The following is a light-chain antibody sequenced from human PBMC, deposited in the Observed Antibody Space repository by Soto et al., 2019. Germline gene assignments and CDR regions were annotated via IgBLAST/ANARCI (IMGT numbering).Light chain of an antibody. CDR2: GAF. Sequence: EIVMTQSPATLSVSPGERATLYCRASPSVTNFLAWYQQKPGQAPRLLIYGAFNRATGIPARFSGSGSGTDFTLTISSLEPEDSAIYYCQQRNIWPPVTFGQGTRREIK. CDR3: QQRNIWPPVT. CDR1: PSVTNF. J-gene: IGKJ5*01. V-gene: IGKV3-11*01.